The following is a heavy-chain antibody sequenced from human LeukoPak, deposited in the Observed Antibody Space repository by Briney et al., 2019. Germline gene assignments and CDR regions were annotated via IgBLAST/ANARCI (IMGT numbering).Heavy chain of an antibody. Sequence: KPSETLSLTCTVSGGSISSYYWSWIRQPAGKGLEWIGYIYYSGSTNYNPSLKSRDTISVDTSKNQFSLKLSSVTAADTAVYYCARHLDDDFWTDWGQGTLVTVSS. J-gene: IGHJ4*02. CDR2: IYYSGST. V-gene: IGHV4-59*08. CDR3: ARHLDDDFWTD. CDR1: GGSISSYY. D-gene: IGHD3-3*01.